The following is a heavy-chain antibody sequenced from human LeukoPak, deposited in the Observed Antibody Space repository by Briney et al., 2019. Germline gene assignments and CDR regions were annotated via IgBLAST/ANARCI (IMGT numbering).Heavy chain of an antibody. V-gene: IGHV3-11*01. J-gene: IGHJ6*03. CDR2: MSSSGTTI. Sequence: GGSLRLSCAASGFTFSDYYMSWIRQAPGKGLEWVSYMSSSGTTIYYADSVKGRFTISRDNAKNSLYLQMNSLKTEDTAVYYCTRVATVAGGRSFYYYYMDVWGKGTTVTVSS. CDR1: GFTFSDYY. D-gene: IGHD4-23*01. CDR3: TRVATVAGGRSFYYYYMDV.